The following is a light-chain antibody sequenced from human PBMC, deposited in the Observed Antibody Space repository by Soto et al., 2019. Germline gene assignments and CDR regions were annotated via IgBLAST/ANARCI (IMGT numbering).Light chain of an antibody. CDR2: GAS. Sequence: EIVMTQSPASLSVSPGERATVSCRASESISNKLAWYQKKPGQAPRLLIYGASARATGVPDRFSSGGSGTEFTLIISSLQSEDSGIYYCQQYDNWPPFTFGPGTRLEI. CDR3: QQYDNWPPFT. J-gene: IGKJ3*01. CDR1: ESISNK. V-gene: IGKV3-15*01.